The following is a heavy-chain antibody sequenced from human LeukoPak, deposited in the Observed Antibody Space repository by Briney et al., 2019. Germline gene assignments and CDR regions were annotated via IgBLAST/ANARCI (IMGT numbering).Heavy chain of an antibody. J-gene: IGHJ6*03. CDR3: ARVVGLTGYSSSWYSGYYYYMDV. CDR2: IIPIFGTT. D-gene: IGHD6-13*01. CDR1: GGTFSSYA. Sequence: SVKVSCKASGGTFSSYAISWVRQAPGQGLEWVGGIIPIFGTTNYAQKFQDRVTITADKSTSTAYMELSSLRSEDTAVYYSARVVGLTGYSSSWYSGYYYYMDVWGKGTTVTVSS. V-gene: IGHV1-69*06.